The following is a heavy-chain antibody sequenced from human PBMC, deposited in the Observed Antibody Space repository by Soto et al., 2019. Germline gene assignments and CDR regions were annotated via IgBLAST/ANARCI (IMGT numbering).Heavy chain of an antibody. CDR1: GGSISSYY. CDR2: IYYSGST. J-gene: IGHJ3*02. CDR3: ARRYGWAFDI. V-gene: IGHV4-59*08. Sequence: PSEPLSLTCPVSGGSISSYYWSWIRQPPGKGLEWIGYIYYSGSTNYNPSLKSRVTISVDTSKNQFSLKLSSVTAADTAVYYCARRYGWAFDIWGQGTMVTVS. D-gene: IGHD3-16*01.